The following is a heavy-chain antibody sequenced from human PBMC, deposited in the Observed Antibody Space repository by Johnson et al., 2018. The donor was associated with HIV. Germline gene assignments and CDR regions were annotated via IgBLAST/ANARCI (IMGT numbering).Heavy chain of an antibody. Sequence: EVQLVESGGGVVQRGGSLRVSCAASGFTFSSYGLSWVRQAPGKGLEWVSAISGSGGSTFYADTMKGRFTISRDNSKSTLYLQMNSLRAEDTAVYYCARRGNYLADAFDIWGQGTMVTVSS. V-gene: IGHV3-23*04. CDR3: ARRGNYLADAFDI. D-gene: IGHD1-7*01. CDR1: GFTFSSYG. CDR2: ISGSGGST. J-gene: IGHJ3*02.